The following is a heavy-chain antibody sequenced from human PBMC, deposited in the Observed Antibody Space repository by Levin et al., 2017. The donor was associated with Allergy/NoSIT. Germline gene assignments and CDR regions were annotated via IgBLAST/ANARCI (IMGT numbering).Heavy chain of an antibody. Sequence: GESLKISCTASGFTFGDYAMSWFRQAPGKGLEWVGFIRSKAYGGTTEYAASVKGRFTISRDDSKSIAYLQMNSLKTEDTAVYYCTRESDYGDYVDYWGQGTLVTVSS. J-gene: IGHJ4*02. CDR3: TRESDYGDYVDY. CDR2: IRSKAYGGTT. D-gene: IGHD4-17*01. V-gene: IGHV3-49*03. CDR1: GFTFGDYA.